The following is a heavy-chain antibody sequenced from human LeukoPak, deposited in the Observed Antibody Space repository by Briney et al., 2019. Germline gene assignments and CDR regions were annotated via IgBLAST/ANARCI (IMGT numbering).Heavy chain of an antibody. V-gene: IGHV1-46*01. D-gene: IGHD4-17*01. J-gene: IGHJ6*03. CDR1: GYTFTSYY. CDR3: ARAGGDYDYYYYMDV. Sequence: GASVKVSCKASGYTFTSYYMHWVRQAPGQGLEWMGIINPSGGSTSYAQKFQGRVTMTRDMSTSTVYMELSSLRSEDTAVYYCARAGGDYDYYYYMDVWGKRTTVTVSS. CDR2: INPSGGST.